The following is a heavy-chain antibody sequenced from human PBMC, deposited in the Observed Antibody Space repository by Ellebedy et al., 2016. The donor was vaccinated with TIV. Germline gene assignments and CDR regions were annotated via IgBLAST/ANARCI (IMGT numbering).Heavy chain of an antibody. V-gene: IGHV4-39*01. Sequence: SETLSLTXTVSGGSISSSSYYWGWIRQPPGKGLEWIGSIYYSGSTYYNPSLKSRVTISVDTSKNQFSLKLSSVTAADTAVYYCARREGGRYGSGKASTFDYWGQGTLVTVSS. D-gene: IGHD3-10*01. J-gene: IGHJ4*02. CDR3: ARREGGRYGSGKASTFDY. CDR2: IYYSGST. CDR1: GGSISSSSYY.